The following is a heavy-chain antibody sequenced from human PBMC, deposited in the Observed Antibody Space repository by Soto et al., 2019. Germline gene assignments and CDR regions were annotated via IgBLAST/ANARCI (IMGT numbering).Heavy chain of an antibody. D-gene: IGHD5-18*01. Sequence: QVQLQESGPGLVKPSQTLSLTCTVSGGSITNNNYYWSWIRQHPGKGLEWIGYINYVGSAYYNPSLMSRLTLSVDTSKNQFFLKVTSVTAADTAVFYCATVPRSYGRSFMFDSWGQGTLVTVSS. CDR3: ATVPRSYGRSFMFDS. J-gene: IGHJ4*02. CDR2: INYVGSA. V-gene: IGHV4-31*03. CDR1: GGSITNNNYY.